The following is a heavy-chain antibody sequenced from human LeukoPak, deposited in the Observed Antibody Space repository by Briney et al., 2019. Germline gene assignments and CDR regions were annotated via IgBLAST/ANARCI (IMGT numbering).Heavy chain of an antibody. J-gene: IGHJ4*02. CDR3: ARAPWELLGG. CDR1: GFTFSRYW. V-gene: IGHV3-7*01. CDR2: IKQDGSEK. Sequence: GGSLRLSCAASGFTFSRYWMSWVRQAPGKGLEWVANIKQDGSEKYYVDSVKGRFTISRDNAKNSLYLQMNSLRAEDTAVYYCARAPWELLGGWGQGTLVTVSS. D-gene: IGHD1-26*01.